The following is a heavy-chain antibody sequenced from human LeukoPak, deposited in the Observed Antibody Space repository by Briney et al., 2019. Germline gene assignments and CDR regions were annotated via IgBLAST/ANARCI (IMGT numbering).Heavy chain of an antibody. D-gene: IGHD2-15*01. CDR1: GFTFSSYW. V-gene: IGHV3-23*01. CDR2: ISTTGIGT. J-gene: IGHJ4*02. Sequence: GGSLRLSCAASGFTFSSYWMHWVRQAPGKGLEWVSIISTTGIGTYYAHSVKGRFTISRDNSKSTLSLQMTSLRAEDTALYYCAKPQSAQSPRYCTGGSCPYYFDSWGQGTLVTVSS. CDR3: AKPQSAQSPRYCTGGSCPYYFDS.